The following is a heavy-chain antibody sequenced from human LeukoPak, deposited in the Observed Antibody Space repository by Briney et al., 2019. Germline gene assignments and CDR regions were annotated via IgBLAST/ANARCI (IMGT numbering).Heavy chain of an antibody. CDR2: ISYDGSNK. J-gene: IGHJ6*02. D-gene: IGHD3-10*01. Sequence: GGSLRLSCAASGFPFRSNAMHWVRQAPGKGLDWVALISYDGSNKYYADSVKGRFTISRDNSKNTLYLQMNSLRAEDTAVYYCARDRRLRYYGSGSYRGYYYYYGMDVWGQGTTVTVSS. CDR1: GFPFRSNA. V-gene: IGHV3-30-3*01. CDR3: ARDRRLRYYGSGSYRGYYYYYGMDV.